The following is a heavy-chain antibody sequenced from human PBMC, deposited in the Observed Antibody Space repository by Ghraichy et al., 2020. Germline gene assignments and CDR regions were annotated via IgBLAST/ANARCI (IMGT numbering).Heavy chain of an antibody. Sequence: SETLSLTCAVYGGSFSGYYWSWIRQPPGKGLEWIGEINHSGSTNYNPSLKSRVTISVDTSKNQFSLKLSSVTAADTAVYYCARGGGNYDYVWGSYRYTRSFDYWGQGTLVTVSS. CDR3: ARGGGNYDYVWGSYRYTRSFDY. CDR1: GGSFSGYY. V-gene: IGHV4-34*01. D-gene: IGHD3-16*02. J-gene: IGHJ4*02. CDR2: INHSGST.